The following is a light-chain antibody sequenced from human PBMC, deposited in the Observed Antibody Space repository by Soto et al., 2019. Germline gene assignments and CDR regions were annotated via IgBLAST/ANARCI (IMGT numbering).Light chain of an antibody. CDR1: QSISSY. CDR2: AAS. CDR3: QQSYSTPEFT. J-gene: IGKJ3*01. V-gene: IGKV1-39*01. Sequence: DIQMTQSPSSLSASVGDRVTITCRASQSISSYLNWYQQKPGKAPKLLIYAASSLQRGVPSRFSGSGSGTDFTLNISSLQPEDFATYYCQQSYSTPEFTFGPGTKVDIK.